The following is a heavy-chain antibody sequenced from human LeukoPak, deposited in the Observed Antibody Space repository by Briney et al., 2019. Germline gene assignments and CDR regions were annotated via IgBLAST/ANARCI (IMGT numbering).Heavy chain of an antibody. CDR3: ATGRHGYSYGNDY. D-gene: IGHD5-18*01. J-gene: IGHJ4*02. V-gene: IGHV1-69*06. CDR2: IIPIFGTA. CDR1: GGTFSSYA. Sequence: SVTVSCTASGGTFSSYAISWVRQAPGQGLEWMGGIIPIFGTANYAQKFQGRVTITADKSTSTAYMELSSLRSEDTAVYYCATGRHGYSYGNDYWGQGTLVTVSS.